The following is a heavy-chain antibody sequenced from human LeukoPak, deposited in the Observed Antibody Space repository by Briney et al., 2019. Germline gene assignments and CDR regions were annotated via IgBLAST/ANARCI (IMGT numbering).Heavy chain of an antibody. CDR3: AREDSGSYYLVDY. CDR2: INTNTGNP. Sequence: GSSVKVSCKASGGTFSSFSVTWVRQAPGQGLEWMGWINTNTGNPTYAQGFTGRFVFSLDTSVSTAYLQISSLKAEDTAVYYCAREDSGSYYLVDYWGQGTLVTVSS. CDR1: GGTFSSFS. D-gene: IGHD1-26*01. V-gene: IGHV7-4-1*02. J-gene: IGHJ4*02.